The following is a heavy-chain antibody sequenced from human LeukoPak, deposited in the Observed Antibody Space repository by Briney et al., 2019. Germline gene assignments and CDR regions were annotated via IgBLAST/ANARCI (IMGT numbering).Heavy chain of an antibody. J-gene: IGHJ4*02. V-gene: IGHV3-15*01. CDR1: GFTFISYS. D-gene: IGHD3-3*01. CDR2: IKSKTDGGTT. Sequence: GGSLRLSCAASGFTFISYSMHWVRQAPGKELEWVGRIKSKTDGGTTDYAAPVKGRFTISRDDSKNTLYLQMNSLKTEDTAVYYCTTGLPPSPITIFGVVIFRSTTNWGQGTLVTVSS. CDR3: TTGLPPSPITIFGVVIFRSTTN.